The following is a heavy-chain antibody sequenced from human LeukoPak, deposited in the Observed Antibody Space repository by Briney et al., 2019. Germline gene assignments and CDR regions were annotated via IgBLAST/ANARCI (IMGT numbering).Heavy chain of an antibody. J-gene: IGHJ3*02. CDR1: GGSISSGDYY. D-gene: IGHD2-21*02. V-gene: IGHV4-30-4*01. CDR3: ARRVTAIWGAFDI. CDR2: IYYSGIT. Sequence: SQTLSLTCTVFGGSISSGDYYSSWIRQPPGKGLEWIVYIYYSGITYYNPYLKSRVTISVDTSKNQFSLKLSSVTAADTAVYYCARRVTAIWGAFDIWGQGTMVTVSS.